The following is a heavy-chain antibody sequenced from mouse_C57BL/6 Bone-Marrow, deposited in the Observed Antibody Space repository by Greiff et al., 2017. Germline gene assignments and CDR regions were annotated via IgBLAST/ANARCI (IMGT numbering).Heavy chain of an antibody. CDR3: ARVIYYGLWFAY. Sequence: LVESGGGLVKPGGSLKLSCAASGFTFSSYAMSWVRQTPEKRLEWVATISDGGSYTDYPDNVKGRFTISRDNAKNNLYLQMSHLKSEDTAMYYCARVIYYGLWFAYWGQGTLVTVSA. J-gene: IGHJ3*01. CDR2: ISDGGSYT. D-gene: IGHD2-1*01. V-gene: IGHV5-4*01. CDR1: GFTFSSYA.